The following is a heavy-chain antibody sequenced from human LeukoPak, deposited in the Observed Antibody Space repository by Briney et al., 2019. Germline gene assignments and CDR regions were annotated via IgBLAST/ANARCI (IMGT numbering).Heavy chain of an antibody. CDR3: ARVSGADRTIDAFDI. Sequence: GGSLRLSCAASGFTFSSYSMAWVRQAPAKGLEWVSSISTSSSYIYYADSVKGRFTISRDNARNTLYLQMNSLRAEDTAVYYCARVSGADRTIDAFDIWGQGTVVTVSS. J-gene: IGHJ3*02. D-gene: IGHD2-15*01. V-gene: IGHV3-21*01. CDR1: GFTFSSYS. CDR2: ISTSSSYI.